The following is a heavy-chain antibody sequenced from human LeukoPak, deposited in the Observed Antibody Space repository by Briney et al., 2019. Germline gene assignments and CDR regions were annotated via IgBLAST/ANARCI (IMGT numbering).Heavy chain of an antibody. Sequence: ASVKVSCKASGYTFTSYGISWVRQDPGQGPEWMGWISAYNGNTNYAQKLQGRVTMTRNTSISTAYMELSSLRSEDTAVYYCATRGVRGVIAYYYYGMDVWGQGTAVTVSS. V-gene: IGHV1-18*01. CDR3: ATRGVRGVIAYYYYGMDV. CDR2: ISAYNGNT. J-gene: IGHJ6*02. CDR1: GYTFTSYG. D-gene: IGHD3-10*01.